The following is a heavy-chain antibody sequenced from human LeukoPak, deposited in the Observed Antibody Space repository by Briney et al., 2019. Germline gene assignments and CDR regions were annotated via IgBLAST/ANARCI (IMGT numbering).Heavy chain of an antibody. D-gene: IGHD4-4*01. CDR3: ARFTVTDLNFDY. Sequence: SETLSLTCTVSGGSISSYYWSWIRQPPGKGLEWIGYIYYSGSTNYNPSLKSRVTVSVDTSKNQFSLKLSSVTAADTAVYYCARFTVTDLNFDYWGQGTLVTVSS. J-gene: IGHJ4*02. CDR1: GGSISSYY. CDR2: IYYSGST. V-gene: IGHV4-59*08.